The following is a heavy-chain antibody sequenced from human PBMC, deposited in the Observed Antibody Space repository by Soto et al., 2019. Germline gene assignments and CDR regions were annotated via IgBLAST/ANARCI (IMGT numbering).Heavy chain of an antibody. CDR3: ASRGIAAAGNFDY. CDR1: GYSFSNWW. CDR2: IYPSDSQT. Sequence: PGESLKISCKGSGYSFSNWWIAWVRQMPGKGLEYMGIIYPSDSQTRYSPSFQGQVTISVDTSKNQFSLKLSSVTAADTAVYYCASRGIAAAGNFDYWGQGTLVTVSS. D-gene: IGHD6-13*01. V-gene: IGHV5-51*01. J-gene: IGHJ4*02.